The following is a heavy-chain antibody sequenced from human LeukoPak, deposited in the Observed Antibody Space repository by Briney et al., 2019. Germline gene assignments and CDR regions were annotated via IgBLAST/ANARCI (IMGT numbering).Heavy chain of an antibody. CDR1: GFTFTSSA. D-gene: IGHD3-22*01. CDR2: IVVGSGNT. Sequence: SVKVSCKVSGFTFTSSAVQWVRQARGQRLEWIGWIVVGSGNTNYAQKFQERVTITRDMSTSTAYMELSSLRSEDTAVYYCAADRRDSSGYYYYYYYMDVWGKGTTVTVSS. J-gene: IGHJ6*03. V-gene: IGHV1-58*01. CDR3: AADRRDSSGYYYYYYYMDV.